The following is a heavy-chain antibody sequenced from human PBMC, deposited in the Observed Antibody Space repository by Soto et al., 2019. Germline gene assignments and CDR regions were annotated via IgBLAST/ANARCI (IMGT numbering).Heavy chain of an antibody. D-gene: IGHD6-6*01. Sequence: PSETLSLTCSVSSDSMNSGGYYWSWIRQHPXKGLEWIGYIYSKGDTYYNPSLKSRVTISVDTSKNQFSLNLTSVTAADTAVYYCARRGGSSSGYYYYAMDVWGQGTTVTVSS. V-gene: IGHV4-31*03. CDR3: ARRGGSSSGYYYYAMDV. CDR2: IYSKGDT. CDR1: SDSMNSGGYY. J-gene: IGHJ6*02.